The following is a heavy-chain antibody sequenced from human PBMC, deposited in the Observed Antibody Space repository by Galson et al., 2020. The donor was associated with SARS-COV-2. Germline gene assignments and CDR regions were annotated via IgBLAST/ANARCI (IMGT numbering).Heavy chain of an antibody. Sequence: SETLSLTCAASGSSISCGSYSWNWLRPPTGKGLESFGSISHRASTYSNPSLKSRVTTSEDRTNNQFSLRLSSATAADTAVYYCARLHYGEYAPEALDIWGPGTRVTVAS. J-gene: IGHJ3*02. D-gene: IGHD4-17*01. CDR3: ARLHYGEYAPEALDI. V-gene: IGHV4-30-2*01. CDR1: GSSISCGSYS. CDR2: ISHRAST.